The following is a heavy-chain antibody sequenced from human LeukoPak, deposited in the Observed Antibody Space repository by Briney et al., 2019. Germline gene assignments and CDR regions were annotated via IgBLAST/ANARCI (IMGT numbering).Heavy chain of an antibody. CDR2: IIPIFGTA. J-gene: IGHJ5*02. Sequence: SVKVSCKASGYTFTGYYMHWVRQAPGQGLEWMGGIIPIFGTANYAQNFQGRVTITADESTTTAYMELSSLRSDDTAVYYCARDEFGELKNWFGPWGQGTLVTVSS. V-gene: IGHV1-69*13. CDR1: GYTFTGYY. D-gene: IGHD3-10*01. CDR3: ARDEFGELKNWFGP.